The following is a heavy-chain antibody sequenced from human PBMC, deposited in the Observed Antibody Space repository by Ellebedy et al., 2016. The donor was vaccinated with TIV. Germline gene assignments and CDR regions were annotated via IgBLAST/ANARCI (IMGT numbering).Heavy chain of an antibody. D-gene: IGHD5-12*01. Sequence: GGSLRLSXAASGFTFSSYAMGWVRQAPGKGLEWVSAISGSGGSTYYADSVKGRFTISRDNSKNTLYLQMNSLRAEDTAVYYCAKDPLDIVITGENWFDPWGQGTLVTVSS. CDR2: ISGSGGST. J-gene: IGHJ5*02. V-gene: IGHV3-23*01. CDR3: AKDPLDIVITGENWFDP. CDR1: GFTFSSYA.